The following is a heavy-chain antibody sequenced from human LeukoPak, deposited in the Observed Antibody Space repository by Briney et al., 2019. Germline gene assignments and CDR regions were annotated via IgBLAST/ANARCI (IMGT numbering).Heavy chain of an antibody. CDR1: GGSISSYY. J-gene: IGHJ5*02. D-gene: IGHD6-13*01. Sequence: SETLSRTCTVSGGSISSYYWSWIRQPPGKGLEWIGYIYYSGSTNYNPSLKHRVNISVDTSKNQFSLKLSSVTDADTAVYYCARDRAAAGHWFDPWGQGTLVTVSS. CDR2: IYYSGST. V-gene: IGHV4-59*01. CDR3: ARDRAAAGHWFDP.